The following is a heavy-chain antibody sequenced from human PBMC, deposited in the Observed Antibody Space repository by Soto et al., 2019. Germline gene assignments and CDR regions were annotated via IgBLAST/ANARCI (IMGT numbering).Heavy chain of an antibody. J-gene: IGHJ3*01. D-gene: IGHD6-19*01. CDR3: AYSTGWYRHDV. CDR2: IFHSGDT. V-gene: IGHV4-4*02. CDR1: GDSISNSRW. Sequence: QVQLQESGPGLVKPSGTLSLTCAVSGDSISNSRWWTWVRQPPGKGLEWIGDIFHSGDTNYNPSLKGXVFISVEKSQNQFSLKVSSVTAADSAVYYCAYSTGWYRHDVWGQGTLVTVSS.